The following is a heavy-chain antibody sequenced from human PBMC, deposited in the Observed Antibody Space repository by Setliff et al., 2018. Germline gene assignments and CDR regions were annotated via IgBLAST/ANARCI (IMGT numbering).Heavy chain of an antibody. CDR1: GLTFSDYY. Sequence: GGSLRLSCVASGLTFSDYYMSWIRQAPGKGLEHVSFISKAYGGTTEYAASVKGRFTISRDDSKSIAYLQMNSLKTEDTAVYYCTSPAAMVTPGFDYWGQGTPVTVSS. CDR3: TSPAAMVTPGFDY. V-gene: IGHV3-49*03. J-gene: IGHJ4*02. D-gene: IGHD5-18*01. CDR2: ISKAYGGTT.